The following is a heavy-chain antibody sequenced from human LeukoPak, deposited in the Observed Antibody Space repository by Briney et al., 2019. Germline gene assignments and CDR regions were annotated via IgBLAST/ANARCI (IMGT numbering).Heavy chain of an antibody. CDR2: INHSGST. CDR1: GGSISSSSYY. J-gene: IGHJ4*02. CDR3: ARHPRYSTPDY. D-gene: IGHD4-11*01. V-gene: IGHV4-39*01. Sequence: PSETLSLTCTVSGGSISSSSYYWSWIRQPPGKGLEWIGEINHSGSTNYNPSLKSRVTISVDTSKNQFSLKLSSVTAADTAVYYCARHPRYSTPDYWGQGTLVTVSS.